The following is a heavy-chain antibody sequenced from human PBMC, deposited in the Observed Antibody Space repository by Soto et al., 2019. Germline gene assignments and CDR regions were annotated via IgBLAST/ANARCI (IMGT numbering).Heavy chain of an antibody. V-gene: IGHV3-7*01. CDR1: GFTFSSYW. CDR2: IKQDGSEK. D-gene: IGHD1-7*01. Sequence: GGSLRLSCAASGFTFSSYWMSWVRQAPGKGLEWVANIKQDGSEKYYVDSVKGRFTISRDNAKNSLYLQMNSLRAEDTAVYYCARVPGTTIDYYYYGMDVWGQGTTVTV. CDR3: ARVPGTTIDYYYYGMDV. J-gene: IGHJ6*02.